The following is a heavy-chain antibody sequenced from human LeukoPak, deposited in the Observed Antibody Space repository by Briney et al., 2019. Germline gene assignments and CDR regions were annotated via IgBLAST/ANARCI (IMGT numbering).Heavy chain of an antibody. CDR1: GGSISSSNW. J-gene: IGHJ5*02. CDR2: IYHSGST. CDR3: ARPKASGWFGESAGWFDP. V-gene: IGHV4-4*02. Sequence: SGTLSLTCAVSGGSISSSNWWSWVRQPPGKGLEWIGEIYHSGSTNYNPSLKSRVTISVDKSKNQFSLKLSSVTAADTAVYYCARPKASGWFGESAGWFDPWGQGTLVTVSS. D-gene: IGHD3-10*01.